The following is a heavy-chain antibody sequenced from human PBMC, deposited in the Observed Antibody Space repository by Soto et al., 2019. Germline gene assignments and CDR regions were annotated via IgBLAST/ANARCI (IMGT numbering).Heavy chain of an antibody. CDR3: ARDLYGYNPFDY. V-gene: IGHV1-69*06. CDR2: IIPIFGTA. Sequence: SVKVSCKASGVTFSSYAISWVRQAPGQGLEWMGGIIPIFGTANYAQKFQGRVTITADKSTSTAYMELNSLRAEDTAVYYCARDLYGYNPFDYWGQGTLVTVSS. J-gene: IGHJ4*02. D-gene: IGHD5-18*01. CDR1: GVTFSSYA.